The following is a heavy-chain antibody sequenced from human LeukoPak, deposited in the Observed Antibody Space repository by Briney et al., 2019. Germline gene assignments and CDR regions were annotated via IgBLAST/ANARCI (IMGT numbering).Heavy chain of an antibody. CDR2: ISGSSSIT. CDR1: GFTFSTYE. CDR3: ARGESLGC. D-gene: IGHD3-10*01. Sequence: GGSLRLSCAASGFTFSTYELNWVRQAPGKGLEWVSYISGSSSITYYADSVKGRFTISRDNAKNSLYLQMNSLRAEDTAVYYCARGESLGCWGQGTLVTVSS. V-gene: IGHV3-48*01. J-gene: IGHJ4*02.